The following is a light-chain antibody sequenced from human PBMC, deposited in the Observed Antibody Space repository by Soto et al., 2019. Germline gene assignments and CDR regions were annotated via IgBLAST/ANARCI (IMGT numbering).Light chain of an antibody. V-gene: IGLV2-14*01. CDR1: SSDVGGYNY. J-gene: IGLJ1*01. Sequence: QSALTQPASVSGSLGQSITISCTGTSSDVGGYNYVSWYQQNPGKAHKLMIYKVSNRPSGVSTRFSGSKSGNTASLTISGLQAEDEADYYCSSYTSSSTLYVFGTGTKITVL. CDR3: SSYTSSSTLYV. CDR2: KVS.